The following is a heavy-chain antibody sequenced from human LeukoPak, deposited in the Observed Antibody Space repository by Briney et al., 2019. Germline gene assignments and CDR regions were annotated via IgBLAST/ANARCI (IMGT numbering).Heavy chain of an antibody. CDR1: GGSISSYY. CDR3: ARHPRSGSYYNAFDI. Sequence: SETLSLTCTVSGGSISSYYWNWIRQPPGKGLEWIGYIYYSGRTNYNPSLKSRVTISVDTSKNQFSLKLSSVTAADTAVYYCARHPRSGSYYNAFDIWGQGTMVTVSS. V-gene: IGHV4-59*08. J-gene: IGHJ3*02. CDR2: IYYSGRT. D-gene: IGHD1-26*01.